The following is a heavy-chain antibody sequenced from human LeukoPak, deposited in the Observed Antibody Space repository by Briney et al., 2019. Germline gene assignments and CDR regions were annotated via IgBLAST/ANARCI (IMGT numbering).Heavy chain of an antibody. CDR2: IRYDGSNK. J-gene: IGHJ6*03. Sequence: PGGSLRLSCAASGFTFSSYGMHWVRQAPGKGLEWVAFIRYDGSNKYYADSVKGRFTISRDNSKNTLYLQMNSLRAEDTAVYYCAKDSQLTVAGTYHYYYMDVWGKGTTVTISS. CDR1: GFTFSSYG. D-gene: IGHD6-19*01. V-gene: IGHV3-30*02. CDR3: AKDSQLTVAGTYHYYYMDV.